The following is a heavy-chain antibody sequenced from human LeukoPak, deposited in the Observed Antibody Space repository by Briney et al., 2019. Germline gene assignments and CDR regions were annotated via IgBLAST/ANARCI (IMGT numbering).Heavy chain of an antibody. Sequence: SQTLSLTCTVSGGSISSGGYYWSWIRQHPGKGLEWIGYIYYSGSTYYNPSLKSRVTISVDTSKNQFSLKLSSVTAADTAVYYCARAGGSGSNWFDPWGQGTLVTVSS. D-gene: IGHD3-10*01. CDR2: IYYSGST. CDR3: ARAGGSGSNWFDP. V-gene: IGHV4-31*03. CDR1: GGSISSGGYY. J-gene: IGHJ5*02.